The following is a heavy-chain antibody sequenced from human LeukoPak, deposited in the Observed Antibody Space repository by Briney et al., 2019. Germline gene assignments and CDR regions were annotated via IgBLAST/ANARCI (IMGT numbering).Heavy chain of an antibody. CDR2: ISGSGGST. D-gene: IGHD5-12*01. J-gene: IGHJ6*03. Sequence: GGSLRLSCAASGFTFSSYWMSWVRQAPGKGLEWVSAISGSGGSTYYADSVKGRFTIPRDDSKNTLYLQMNSLRAEDTAVYYCAKGIVVTISWDYYMDVWGKGTTVTVSS. V-gene: IGHV3-23*01. CDR1: GFTFSSYW. CDR3: AKGIVVTISWDYYMDV.